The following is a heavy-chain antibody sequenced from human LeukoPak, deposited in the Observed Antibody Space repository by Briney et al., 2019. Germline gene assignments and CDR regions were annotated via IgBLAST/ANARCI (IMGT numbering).Heavy chain of an antibody. CDR3: AGGSGWLIDY. J-gene: IGHJ4*02. CDR1: GCTFSSYW. Sequence: GGSLRLSCAASGCTFSSYWMNWVGQAPGKGREWVANIKKDGSERYYVDSVKGRFTISRDNAKNSLYLQMDSLRAEDTAVYYCAGGSGWLIDYWGQGTLVTVSS. V-gene: IGHV3-7*03. CDR2: IKKDGSER. D-gene: IGHD6-19*01.